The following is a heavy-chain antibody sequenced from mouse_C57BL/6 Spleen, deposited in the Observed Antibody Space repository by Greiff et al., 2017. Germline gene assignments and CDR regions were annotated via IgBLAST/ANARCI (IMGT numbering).Heavy chain of an antibody. CDR1: GFTFSSYA. Sequence: EVKLVESGGGLVKPGGSLKLSCAASGFTFSSYAMSWVRQTPEKRLEWVATISDGGSYTYYPDNVKGRFTISRDNAKNNLYLQMSHLKSEDTAMYYGAREDTSYYFDYWGQGTTLTVSS. V-gene: IGHV5-4*01. CDR2: ISDGGSYT. J-gene: IGHJ2*01. D-gene: IGHD5-1-1*01. CDR3: AREDTSYYFDY.